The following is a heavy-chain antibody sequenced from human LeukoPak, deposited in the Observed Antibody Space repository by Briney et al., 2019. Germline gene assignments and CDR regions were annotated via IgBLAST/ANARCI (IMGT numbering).Heavy chain of an antibody. Sequence: PSETLSLICTVSDGSIRSSTDYWGWIRQSPGKGLEWIGSLYFRGITYYNPSLKSRVTISVDTSKNQFSLKLSSVTAADTAVYYCARDSSSPSGAYNWFDPWGQGTLVTVSS. J-gene: IGHJ5*02. CDR2: LYFRGIT. D-gene: IGHD6-13*01. CDR3: ARDSSSPSGAYNWFDP. CDR1: DGSIRSSTDY. V-gene: IGHV4-39*07.